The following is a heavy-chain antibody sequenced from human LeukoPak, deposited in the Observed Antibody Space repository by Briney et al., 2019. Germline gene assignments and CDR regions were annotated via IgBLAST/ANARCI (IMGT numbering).Heavy chain of an antibody. D-gene: IGHD3-16*01. CDR3: ARGYNGGSDY. V-gene: IGHV3-7*01. J-gene: IGHJ4*02. CDR1: GFIVRDYC. CDR2: IKEDGGAR. Sequence: VGSLRLSSAASGFIVRDYCMNWVRQGPRQGLKWLANIKEDGGARYYVGFVKGRFTISSDSAKSLVYLQMASLRAEDTATYYCARGYNGGSDYWGQGTLVTVSS.